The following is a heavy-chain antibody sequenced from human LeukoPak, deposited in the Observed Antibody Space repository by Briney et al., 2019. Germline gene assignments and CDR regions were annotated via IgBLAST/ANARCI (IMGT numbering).Heavy chain of an antibody. CDR3: AKANCSGGSCYFDY. D-gene: IGHD2-15*01. CDR2: ISWNSGSI. Sequence: SGRSLRLSCAASGFTFDDYAMHWVRHAPGKGLEWVSGISWNSGSIGYADSVKGRFTISRDNAKNSLYLQMNSLRAEDTALYYCAKANCSGGSCYFDYWGQGTLVTVSS. CDR1: GFTFDDYA. J-gene: IGHJ4*02. V-gene: IGHV3-9*01.